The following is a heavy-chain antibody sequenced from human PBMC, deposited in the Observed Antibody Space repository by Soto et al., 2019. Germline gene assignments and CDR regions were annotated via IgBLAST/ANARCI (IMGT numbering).Heavy chain of an antibody. V-gene: IGHV1-18*01. D-gene: IGHD3-10*01. CDR3: ARENRASPARAYYGMDV. CDR1: GYTFTSYG. J-gene: IGHJ6*02. CDR2: ISAYNGNT. Sequence: SVKVSCKASGYTFTSYGISWVRQAPVQGLEWMGWISAYNGNTNYAQKLQGRVTMTTDTSTSTAYMELRSLRSDDTAVYYCARENRASPARAYYGMDVWGQGTTVTVSS.